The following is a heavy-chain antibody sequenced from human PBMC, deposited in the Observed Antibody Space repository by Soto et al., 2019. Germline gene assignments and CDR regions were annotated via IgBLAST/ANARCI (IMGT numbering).Heavy chain of an antibody. J-gene: IGHJ5*02. V-gene: IGHV4-31*11. Sequence: SETMSLTCAVAGASISGDDIYWYWIRKPPGKGLEWIGYIAYSGDTYYNPSLRRRVTISADRSENKFSLTLKSVTAADTSAYCCARDFERSAIGPWGQGTSVTVSS. CDR2: IAYSGDT. D-gene: IGHD3-9*01. CDR1: GASISGDDIY. CDR3: ARDFERSAIGP.